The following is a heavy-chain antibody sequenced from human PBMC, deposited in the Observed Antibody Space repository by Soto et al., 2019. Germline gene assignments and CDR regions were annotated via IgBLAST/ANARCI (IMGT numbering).Heavy chain of an antibody. J-gene: IGHJ5*02. CDR1: GGSISSYY. V-gene: IGHV4-4*07. CDR2: IYTSGST. CDR3: AREGGPYQSGPAAAYNWFDP. D-gene: IGHD2-2*01. Sequence: SSETLSLTCTVSGGSISSYYWSWIRQPAGKGLEWIGRIYTSGSTNYDPSLKSRVTMSVDTSKNQFSLKLSSVTAADTAVYYCAREGGPYQSGPAAAYNWFDPWGQGTLVTVSS.